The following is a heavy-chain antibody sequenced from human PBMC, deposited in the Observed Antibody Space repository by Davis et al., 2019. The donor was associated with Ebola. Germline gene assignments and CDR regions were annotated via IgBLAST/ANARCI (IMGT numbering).Heavy chain of an antibody. CDR1: VITFSSYA. J-gene: IGHJ4*02. CDR3: AKGDTMIVVVKRFDY. CDR2: ISGSGGTT. D-gene: IGHD3-22*01. Sequence: GESLKISCADSVITFSSYAMTWVRQAPGKGLEWVSAISGSGGTTYYAGSVKGRFTVSRDNSKNTLYLQMNSLRAEDTAVYYCAKGDTMIVVVKRFDYWGQGTLVTVSS. V-gene: IGHV3-23*01.